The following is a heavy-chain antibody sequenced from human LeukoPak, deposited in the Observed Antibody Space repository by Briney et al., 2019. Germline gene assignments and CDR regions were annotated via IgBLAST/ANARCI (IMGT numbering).Heavy chain of an antibody. Sequence: NPSETLSLTCTVSGGSISSYYWSWIRQPSGKGLEWIGYIYYSGSTNYNPSLKSRVTISVDRSGNQFSLKLSSVTAADTAVYYCARVATTYYFDYWGQGTLVTVSS. CDR3: ARVATTYYFDY. J-gene: IGHJ4*02. CDR1: GGSISSYY. V-gene: IGHV4-59*12. CDR2: IYYSGST. D-gene: IGHD5-12*01.